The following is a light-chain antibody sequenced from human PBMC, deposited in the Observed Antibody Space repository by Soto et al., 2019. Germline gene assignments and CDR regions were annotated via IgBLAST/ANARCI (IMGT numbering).Light chain of an antibody. V-gene: IGLV2-14*03. CDR1: SSDVGFYNY. CDR3: RSYTSSTPLVV. Sequence: QAVVTQPASVSGSPGQSITISCTGTSSDVGFYNYVSWYQHHPGKAPNLVIYDVSDRPSGVSNRFSGSKSDNTASLTISGIQAEDEADYYCRSYTSSTPLVVCGGGTTLTVL. CDR2: DVS. J-gene: IGLJ2*01.